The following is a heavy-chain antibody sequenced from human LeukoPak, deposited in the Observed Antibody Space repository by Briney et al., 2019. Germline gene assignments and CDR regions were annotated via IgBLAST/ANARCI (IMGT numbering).Heavy chain of an antibody. CDR1: GFTFSNAW. J-gene: IGHJ4*02. D-gene: IGHD2-21*02. CDR3: AKEAPAYCGGDCYPNLFDY. Sequence: GSLRLSCAASGFTFSNAWMSWVRQAPGKGLEWVAFIRYDGSNKYYADSVKGRFTISRDNSKNTLYLQMNSLRAEDTAVYYCAKEAPAYCGGDCYPNLFDYWGQGTLVTVSS. V-gene: IGHV3-30*02. CDR2: IRYDGSNK.